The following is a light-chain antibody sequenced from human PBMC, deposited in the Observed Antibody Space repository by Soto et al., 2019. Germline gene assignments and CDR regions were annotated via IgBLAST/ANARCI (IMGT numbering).Light chain of an antibody. V-gene: IGLV1-40*01. J-gene: IGLJ2*01. Sequence: QSVLTQPPSVSGAPGQRVTISCTGSSSNIGAGYDVHWYQQLPGTAPKLLIYGNSNRPSGVPDRFSGSKSGTSASLAITGLLAPDAAAYYYQSYDSSLSGVVFGGGTKLTVL. CDR2: GNS. CDR1: SSNIGAGYD. CDR3: QSYDSSLSGVV.